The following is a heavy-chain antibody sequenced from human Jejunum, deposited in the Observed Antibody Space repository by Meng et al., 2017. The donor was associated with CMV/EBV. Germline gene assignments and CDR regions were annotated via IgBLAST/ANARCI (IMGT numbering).Heavy chain of an antibody. J-gene: IGHJ5*02. V-gene: IGHV4-59*01. CDR1: GDSITRYY. CDR2: LYYSETA. D-gene: IGHD4-17*01. Sequence: SGDSITRYYGSWIRQPPGKGLEWIGYLYYSETAYYSHSLRGRVIISADTAKNHFSLSLTPVTAADTAVYFCATTVHPVAYLNYFDPWGQGTLVTVSS. CDR3: ATTVHPVAYLNYFDP.